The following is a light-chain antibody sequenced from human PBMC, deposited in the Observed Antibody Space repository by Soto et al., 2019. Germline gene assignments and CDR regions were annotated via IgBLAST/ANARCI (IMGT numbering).Light chain of an antibody. J-gene: IGKJ5*01. Sequence: EIVMTQSPATLSVSPGERASLSCRASQSVSSNLAWYQQKPGPTPRLLIYGASTRSTGIPARVSCSGSGTEFTLTISSLQSEDFAVYYCQQYKNWRITFGQGTRLEIK. CDR1: QSVSSN. CDR2: GAS. CDR3: QQYKNWRIT. V-gene: IGKV3-15*01.